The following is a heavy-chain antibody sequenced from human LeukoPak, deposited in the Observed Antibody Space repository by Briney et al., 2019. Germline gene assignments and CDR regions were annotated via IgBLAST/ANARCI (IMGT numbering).Heavy chain of an antibody. V-gene: IGHV4-39*01. Sequence: SETLSLTCAVSGGSISSNSYYWGWIRQPPGKGLEWIGSIYYSGSTYYNPSLKSRATISLDTSKNQFSLKLSSVTAADTAVYYCAKGAGGFSYYNWFDPWGQGTLVTVSS. CDR1: GGSISSNSYY. J-gene: IGHJ5*02. CDR3: AKGAGGFSYYNWFDP. D-gene: IGHD5-18*01. CDR2: IYYSGST.